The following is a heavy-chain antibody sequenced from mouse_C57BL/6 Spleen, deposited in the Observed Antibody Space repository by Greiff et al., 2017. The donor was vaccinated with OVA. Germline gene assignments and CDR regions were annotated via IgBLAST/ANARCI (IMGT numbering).Heavy chain of an antibody. Sequence: VHLVESGPELVKPGASVKISCKASGYAFSSSWMNWVKQRPGKGLEWIGRIYPGDGDTNYNGKFKGKATPTADKSSSTAYMQLSSLTSEDSAVYYCASSPPYYGSSYPDYWGQGTTLTVSS. V-gene: IGHV1-82*01. CDR3: ASSPPYYGSSYPDY. D-gene: IGHD1-1*01. J-gene: IGHJ2*01. CDR2: IYPGDGDT. CDR1: GYAFSSSW.